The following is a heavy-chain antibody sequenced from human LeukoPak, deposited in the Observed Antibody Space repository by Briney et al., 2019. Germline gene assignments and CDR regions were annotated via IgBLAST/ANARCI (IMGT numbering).Heavy chain of an antibody. V-gene: IGHV4-59*01. Sequence: SETLSLTCTVSGDSIRSYYWSWIRQPPGKGLEWIGNAYHSGSTDYNPSLKSRVTIPIDTSKNQFSLKLSSVTAADTAVYYCARGGASNGDLYYYYMDVWGKGTTVTVSS. J-gene: IGHJ6*03. D-gene: IGHD4-17*01. CDR2: AYHSGST. CDR3: ARGGASNGDLYYYYMDV. CDR1: GDSIRSYY.